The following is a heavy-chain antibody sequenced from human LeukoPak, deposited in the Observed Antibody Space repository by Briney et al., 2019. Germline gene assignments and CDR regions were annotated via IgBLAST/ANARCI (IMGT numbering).Heavy chain of an antibody. J-gene: IGHJ6*03. V-gene: IGHV5-51*03. CDR2: IYPGDSDT. CDR3: ATAAITEYYYMDV. Sequence: GASVKVSCKGSGYSFTSYWIAWVRQMPGKGLEWMGIIYPGDSDTRYSPSFQGQVTISADKSISTAYLQWSSLKASDTAMYYCATAAITEYYYMDVWGKGTTVTVSS. CDR1: GYSFTSYW. D-gene: IGHD2-2*02.